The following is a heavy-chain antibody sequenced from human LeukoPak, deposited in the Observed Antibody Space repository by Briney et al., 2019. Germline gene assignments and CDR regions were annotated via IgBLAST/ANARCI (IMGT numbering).Heavy chain of an antibody. Sequence: GGSLRLSCAASGFTFSSYAMHWVRQAPGKGLEWVAVISYDGSNKYYADSVKGRFTISRDNVRNSLYLQMNSLRAEDTAVYYCARGSGNYYRGDYWGQGTLVTVSS. D-gene: IGHD1-26*01. CDR3: ARGSGNYYRGDY. V-gene: IGHV3-30-3*01. J-gene: IGHJ4*02. CDR2: ISYDGSNK. CDR1: GFTFSSYA.